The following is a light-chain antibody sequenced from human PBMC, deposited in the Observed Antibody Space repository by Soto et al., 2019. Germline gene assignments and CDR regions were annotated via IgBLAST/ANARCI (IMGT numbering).Light chain of an antibody. CDR3: QQYGGSPPT. CDR1: QTISSSY. V-gene: IGKV3-20*01. J-gene: IGKJ2*01. Sequence: EIVLTQSPGTLSLSPGERATLSCRASQTISSSYLAWYQQKPGQAPRLLIYGASSRATGIPDRFSGSGSGTDFTLTIPRLEPEDFAVYYCQQYGGSPPTFGQGTKLEIK. CDR2: GAS.